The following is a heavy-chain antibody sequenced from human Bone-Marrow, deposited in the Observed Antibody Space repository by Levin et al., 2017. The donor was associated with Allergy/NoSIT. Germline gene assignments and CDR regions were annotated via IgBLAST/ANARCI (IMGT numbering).Heavy chain of an antibody. D-gene: IGHD4-17*01. V-gene: IGHV3-23*01. J-gene: IGHJ4*02. Sequence: LSLTCAVSGFTFRISAMSWVRQAPGKGLEWVSGISGSGDNTYYADSVKGRFTISRDNSKNTLYLQMNSLRADDTAVYYCANPTTVTTLSYWGQGTLVTVSS. CDR1: GFTFRISA. CDR3: ANPTTVTTLSY. CDR2: ISGSGDNT.